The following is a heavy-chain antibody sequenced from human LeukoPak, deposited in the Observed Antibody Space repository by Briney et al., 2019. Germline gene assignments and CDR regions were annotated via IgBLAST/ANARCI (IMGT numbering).Heavy chain of an antibody. J-gene: IGHJ6*03. CDR2: IYTSGST. V-gene: IGHV4-4*07. D-gene: IGHD6-13*01. CDR3: ARDKRQQLVNYYYYYMDV. CDR1: GGSISSYY. Sequence: PSETLSLTCTVSGGSISSYYWSWIRQPPGKGLEWIGRIYTSGSTNYNPSLKSRVTMSVDTSKNQFSLKLSSVTAADTAVYYCARDKRQQLVNYYYYYMDVWGKGTTVTVSS.